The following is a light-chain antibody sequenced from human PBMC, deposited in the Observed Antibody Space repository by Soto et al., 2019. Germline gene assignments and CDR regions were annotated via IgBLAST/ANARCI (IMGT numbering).Light chain of an antibody. V-gene: IGKV3-20*01. J-gene: IGKJ1*01. CDR1: QSVSSY. CDR3: QQYGYSRT. Sequence: EIVLTQSPATLSLSPGERATLSCRASQSVSSYLAWYQQKPGQAPRLLIYGSSSRATDIPDRFSGIGSGTDFTLTISTLEPEEFAIDYCQQYGYSRTFSQGTKVDIK. CDR2: GSS.